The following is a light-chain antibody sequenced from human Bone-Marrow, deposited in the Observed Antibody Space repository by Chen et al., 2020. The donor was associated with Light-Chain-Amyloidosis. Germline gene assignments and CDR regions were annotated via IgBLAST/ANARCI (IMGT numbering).Light chain of an antibody. CDR1: QSLVHSNGNTY. J-gene: IGKJ3*01. Sequence: DVVMTQSPLSLPVTLGQPASISCRSSQSLVHSNGNTYLNWFQQRPGQSPRRLIYQVSNRDSGVPDRFSGSGSGTDFTLKISNVEAEDVGVYYCMQGTHWPPFTFGPGTKVDIK. V-gene: IGKV2-30*02. CDR3: MQGTHWPPFT. CDR2: QVS.